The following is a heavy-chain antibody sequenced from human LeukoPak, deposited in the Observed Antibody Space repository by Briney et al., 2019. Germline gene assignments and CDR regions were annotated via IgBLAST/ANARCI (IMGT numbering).Heavy chain of an antibody. CDR1: GYSFGTCW. CDR3: ASITAVAHAFNI. Sequence: GESLKISCKGSGYSFGTCWSGWMRQETGKGLEWMGIIYPGDSDTRYSPSFQGQVTFSADKSINTAYLQWSSLKASDSAMYYCASITAVAHAFNIWGQGTLVTVSS. CDR2: IYPGDSDT. D-gene: IGHD4-23*01. J-gene: IGHJ3*02. V-gene: IGHV5-51*01.